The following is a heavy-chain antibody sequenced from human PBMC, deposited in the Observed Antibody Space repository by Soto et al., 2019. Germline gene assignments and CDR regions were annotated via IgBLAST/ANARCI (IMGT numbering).Heavy chain of an antibody. Sequence: EVQLVESGGGLVQPGGSLKLSCAAPGFTFSGSSIHWVRQASGKGLEWIGRIRSKTNSYATAYAASVKGRFTISRDDSKDTAYQQMNGLTTGDTAVYFCYTPIGRGLTITRSRWAYLGQGTIVTVSS. CDR3: YTPIGRGLTITRSRWAY. CDR2: IRSKTNSYAT. V-gene: IGHV3-73*02. D-gene: IGHD3-10*01. CDR1: GFTFSGSS. J-gene: IGHJ4*02.